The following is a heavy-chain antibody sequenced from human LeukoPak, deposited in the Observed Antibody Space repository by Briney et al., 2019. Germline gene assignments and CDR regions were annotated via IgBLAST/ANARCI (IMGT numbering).Heavy chain of an antibody. D-gene: IGHD3-22*01. CDR2: INHSGST. J-gene: IGHJ4*02. CDR1: GGSFSGYY. CDR3: ARGRDRITMIVVVIPRPYFDY. Sequence: PSETLSLTCAVYGGSFSGYYWSWIRQPPGKGLEWIGEINHSGSTNYNPSLKSRVTISVDTPKNQFSLKLSSVTAADTAVYYCARGRDRITMIVVVIPRPYFDYWGQGTLVTVSS. V-gene: IGHV4-34*01.